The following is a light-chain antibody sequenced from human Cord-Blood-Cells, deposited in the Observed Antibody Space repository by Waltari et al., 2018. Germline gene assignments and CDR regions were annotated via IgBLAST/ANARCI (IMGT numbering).Light chain of an antibody. CDR3: QQYGSSPWT. Sequence: EIVLTQSPGTLSLSPGDRATLSCRASQSVSSSYLAWYQQKPSQAPRLLIYGASSRATGIPDRFSGSGSGTDFTLTISRLEPEDFAVYYCQQYGSSPWTFGQGTKVEIK. CDR2: GAS. CDR1: QSVSSSY. J-gene: IGKJ1*01. V-gene: IGKV3-20*01.